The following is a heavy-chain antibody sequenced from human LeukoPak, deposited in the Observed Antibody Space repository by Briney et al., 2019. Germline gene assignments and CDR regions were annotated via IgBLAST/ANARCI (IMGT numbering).Heavy chain of an antibody. J-gene: IGHJ4*02. CDR2: IIPVFGTA. CDR3: ARDLNREDFDY. Sequence: SVKVSCKASGGTFSSYAISWVRQAPGQGLEWMGGIIPVFGTANYAQKFQGRVTITADEPTSTAYMELSSLRSEDTAVYYCARDLNREDFDYWGQGTLVVVSS. CDR1: GGTFSSYA. D-gene: IGHD3-9*01. V-gene: IGHV1-69*13.